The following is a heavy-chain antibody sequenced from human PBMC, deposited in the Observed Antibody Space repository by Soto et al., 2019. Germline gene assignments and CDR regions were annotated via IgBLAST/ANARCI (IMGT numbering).Heavy chain of an antibody. CDR3: TTAYYYGSGSYYNGPYYYYYYGMDV. CDR1: GFTFSNAW. D-gene: IGHD3-10*01. CDR2: IKSKTDGGTT. V-gene: IGHV3-15*01. Sequence: GGSLRLSCAASGFTFSNAWMSWVRQAPGKGPEWVGRIKSKTDGGTTDYAAPVKGRFTISRDDSKNTLYLQMNSLKTEDTAVYYCTTAYYYGSGSYYNGPYYYYYYGMDVWGQGTTVTVSS. J-gene: IGHJ6*02.